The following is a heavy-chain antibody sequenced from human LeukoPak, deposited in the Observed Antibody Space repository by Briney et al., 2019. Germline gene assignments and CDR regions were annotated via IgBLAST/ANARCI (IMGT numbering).Heavy chain of an antibody. V-gene: IGHV3-7*01. CDR1: GFTFSSYW. CDR3: ARRSGDSSYYYYYYMDV. Sequence: GGSLRLSCAASGFTFSSYWMSWVRQAPGKGLEWVANIKQDGSEKYYVDSVKGRFTISRDNAKNSLYLQMNSLRAEDTAVYYCARRSGDSSYYYYYYMDVWGKGTTVTISS. D-gene: IGHD4-17*01. CDR2: IKQDGSEK. J-gene: IGHJ6*03.